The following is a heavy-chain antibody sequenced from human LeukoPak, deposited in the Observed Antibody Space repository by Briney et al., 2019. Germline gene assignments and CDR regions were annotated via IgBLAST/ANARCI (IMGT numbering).Heavy chain of an antibody. CDR3: ARTVPAAMSYYYYGMDV. Sequence: SETLSLTCTVSGGSICSYYWSWIRQPPGKGLEWIGYIYYSGSTNYNPSLKSRVTISVDTSKNQFSLKLSSVTAADTAVYYCARTVPAAMSYYYYGMDVWGQGTTVTVSS. CDR2: IYYSGST. J-gene: IGHJ6*02. CDR1: GGSICSYY. D-gene: IGHD2-2*01. V-gene: IGHV4-59*01.